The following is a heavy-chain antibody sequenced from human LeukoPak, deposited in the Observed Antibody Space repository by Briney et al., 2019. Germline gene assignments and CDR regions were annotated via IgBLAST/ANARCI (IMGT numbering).Heavy chain of an antibody. D-gene: IGHD3-22*01. V-gene: IGHV1-18*01. J-gene: IGHJ4*02. CDR1: GYTFSTYG. CDR2: ISAYNGNT. Sequence: ASVKVSCKASGYTFSTYGFIWVRQAPGQGLEWMGWISAYNGNTNYAQRLQGRVTMTTDTSTSTAYMELRSLRSEDTAVYYCARDKARYYYDSSGYLDGWGQGTLVTVSS. CDR3: ARDKARYYYDSSGYLDG.